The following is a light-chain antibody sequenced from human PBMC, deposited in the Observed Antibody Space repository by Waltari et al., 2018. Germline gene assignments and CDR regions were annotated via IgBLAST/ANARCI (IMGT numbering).Light chain of an antibody. Sequence: SYELTQPPSVSVSPGQTARITCPGAALPKQHPDWYQQKPGQAPVLVIYKDTERPSGIPERFSGSSSGTTVTLTISGVRAEDEADYYCQSADSSGTYPFGGGTKLTVL. J-gene: IGLJ2*01. V-gene: IGLV3-25*03. CDR1: ALPKQH. CDR2: KDT. CDR3: QSADSSGTYP.